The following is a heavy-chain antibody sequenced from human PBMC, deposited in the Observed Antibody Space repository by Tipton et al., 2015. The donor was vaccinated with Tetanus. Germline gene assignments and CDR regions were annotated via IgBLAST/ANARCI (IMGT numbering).Heavy chain of an antibody. CDR1: GGTFTNYA. CDR2: ITPIFGTT. V-gene: IGHV1-69*01. J-gene: IGHJ4*02. Sequence: QSGAEVKKPGSSVKVSCKASGGTFTNYALSWVRQAPGQGLEWVGGITPIFGTTNSAPKFQGRVTITADESTNTAYMELSSLRSDDSAVYYCARGGETILWGQGTLVTVSS. D-gene: IGHD1/OR15-1a*01. CDR3: ARGGETIL.